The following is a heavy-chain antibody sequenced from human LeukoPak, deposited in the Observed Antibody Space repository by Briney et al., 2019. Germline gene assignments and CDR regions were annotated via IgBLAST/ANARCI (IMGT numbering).Heavy chain of an antibody. J-gene: IGHJ4*02. CDR3: ARDIAYDILTGYSDFDY. CDR2: ISAYNGNT. Sequence: GASVKVSCKASGYTLTSYGISWVRQAPGQGLEWMGWISAYNGNTNYAQKPQGRVTMTTDTSTSTAYMELRSLRSDDTAVYYCARDIAYDILTGYSDFDYWGQGTLVTVSS. D-gene: IGHD3-9*01. CDR1: GYTLTSYG. V-gene: IGHV1-18*04.